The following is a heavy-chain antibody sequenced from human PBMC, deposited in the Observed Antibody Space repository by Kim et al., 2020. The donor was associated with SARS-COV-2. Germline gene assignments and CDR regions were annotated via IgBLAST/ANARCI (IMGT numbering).Heavy chain of an antibody. CDR3: ARDGDYGGNSRHFDY. Sequence: GGSLRLSCAASGFTFDDYGMSWVRQAPGKGLEWVSGINWNGGSTGYADSVKGRFTISRDNAKNSLYLQMNSLRAEDTALYYCARDGDYGGNSRHFDYWGQGTLVTVSS. CDR1: GFTFDDYG. V-gene: IGHV3-20*04. CDR2: INWNGGST. J-gene: IGHJ4*02. D-gene: IGHD4-17*01.